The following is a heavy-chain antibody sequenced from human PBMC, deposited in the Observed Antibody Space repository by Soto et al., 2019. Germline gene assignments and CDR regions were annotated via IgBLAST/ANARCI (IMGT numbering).Heavy chain of an antibody. CDR3: AREILYYDFWSGYYTRDGMDV. V-gene: IGHV3-13*01. D-gene: IGHD3-3*01. CDR1: GFTFSSYD. Sequence: GGSLRLSCAASGFTFSSYDMHWVRQATGKGLEWVSAIGTAGDTYYPGSVKGRFTISRENAKNSLYLQMNSLRAEDTAVYYCAREILYYDFWSGYYTRDGMDVWGQGTTVTVSS. CDR2: IGTAGDT. J-gene: IGHJ6*02.